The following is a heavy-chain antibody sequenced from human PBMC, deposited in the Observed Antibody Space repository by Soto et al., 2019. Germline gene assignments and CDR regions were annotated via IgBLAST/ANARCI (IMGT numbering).Heavy chain of an antibody. J-gene: IGHJ3*02. V-gene: IGHV4-61*01. CDR1: GDSVSSGSYY. Sequence: QVQLQESGPGLVKPSETLSLTCSVSGDSVSSGSYYWSWIRQPPGKGLEWIGYVYYSGSTNNSPSLNSRVTISVDTSQNLFSLRLTSVTSADTAVYFCARHSITIALRPAFDTWSPGTRVTVSS. D-gene: IGHD3-3*01. CDR3: ARHSITIALRPAFDT. CDR2: VYYSGST.